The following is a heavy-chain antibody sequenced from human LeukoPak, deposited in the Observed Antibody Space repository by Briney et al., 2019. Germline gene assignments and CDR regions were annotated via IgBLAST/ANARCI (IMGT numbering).Heavy chain of an antibody. CDR3: ARVNYDSSGYFDY. Sequence: SDTLSLTCTVSGVSFSSYYWTWIRQPPGKGLEWIGYIYYSGSTNKNPSLNSRVTMSIDTSKKQFSLKLSSVTAADTAVYYCARVNYDSSGYFDYWGQGTLVTVSS. CDR1: GVSFSSYY. CDR2: IYYSGST. D-gene: IGHD3-22*01. J-gene: IGHJ4*02. V-gene: IGHV4-59*07.